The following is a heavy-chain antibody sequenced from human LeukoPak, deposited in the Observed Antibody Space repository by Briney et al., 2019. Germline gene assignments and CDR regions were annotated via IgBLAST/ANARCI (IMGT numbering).Heavy chain of an antibody. CDR2: ISCDGSNK. CDR3: ARDDRGIAAAGFLDY. Sequence: PGGSLRLSCAASGFTFSSFAMHWVRQAPGKGLEWVAVISCDGSNKYYADSVKGRFTISRDNSKNTLYLQMNSLTAEDTAVFYCARDDRGIAAAGFLDYWGQGTLVTVSS. J-gene: IGHJ4*02. D-gene: IGHD6-13*01. CDR1: GFTFSSFA. V-gene: IGHV3-30*04.